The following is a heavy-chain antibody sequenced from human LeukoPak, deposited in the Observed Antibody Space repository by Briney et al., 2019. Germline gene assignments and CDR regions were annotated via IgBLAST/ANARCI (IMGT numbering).Heavy chain of an antibody. Sequence: PGGSLRLSCVASGFTFSRYGMHWVRQAPGKGLEWVAVIWYDGSNKYYADSVKGRFTISRDNSKNTLYLQMNSLRAEDTAVYYCARSGIAAAGGYFDYWGQGTLVTVSS. D-gene: IGHD6-13*01. J-gene: IGHJ4*02. CDR1: GFTFSRYG. CDR2: IWYDGSNK. V-gene: IGHV3-33*01. CDR3: ARSGIAAAGGYFDY.